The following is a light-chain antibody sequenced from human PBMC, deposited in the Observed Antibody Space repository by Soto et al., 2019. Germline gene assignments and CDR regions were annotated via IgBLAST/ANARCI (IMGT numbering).Light chain of an antibody. J-gene: IGLJ2*01. CDR3: LIYYGGAQV. CDR2: XXX. V-gene: IGLV7-43*01. Sequence: QAVVTQEPSLTVSPGGTVTLTCASSTGAVTSGYYPNWFQQKPGQAPRALIXXXXXXXXXXXXXXXXSLLGGKAALTLSGXXXXXXXXYYCLIYYGGAQVFGGGTKVTVL. CDR1: TGAVTSGYY.